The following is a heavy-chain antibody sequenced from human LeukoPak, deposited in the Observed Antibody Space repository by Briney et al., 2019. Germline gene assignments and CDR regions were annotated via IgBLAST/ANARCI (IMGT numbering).Heavy chain of an antibody. V-gene: IGHV3-43*02. CDR2: ISGDGGST. CDR3: AKDKYIVVVTAYFDY. J-gene: IGHJ4*02. Sequence: GGSLRLSCAASGLTFDDYAMHWVRQAPGKGLEWVSLISGDGGSTYYADSVKGRFTISRDNSKNSLYLQMNSLRTEDTALYCCAKDKYIVVVTAYFDYWGQGTLVTVSS. CDR1: GLTFDDYA. D-gene: IGHD2-21*02.